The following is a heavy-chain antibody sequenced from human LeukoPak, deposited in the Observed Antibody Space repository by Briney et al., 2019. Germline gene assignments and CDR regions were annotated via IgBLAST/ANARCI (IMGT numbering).Heavy chain of an antibody. CDR1: GFTFNSYS. CDR3: ARVPVVPDSSYTDHDAFDI. D-gene: IGHD2-2*01. V-gene: IGHV3-21*01. Sequence: GGSLRLSCAASGFTFNSYSLNWVRQAPGKGLEWVSPICSSRSYIYYADSVKGRFTISRDNSKNTLYLQINRPGDEDTDVCDCARVPVVPDSSYTDHDAFDIWGQGTMVTVSS. CDR2: ICSSRSYI. J-gene: IGHJ3*02.